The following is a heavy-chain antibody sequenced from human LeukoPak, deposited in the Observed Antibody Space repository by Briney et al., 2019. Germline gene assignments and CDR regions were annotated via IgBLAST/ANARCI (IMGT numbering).Heavy chain of an antibody. D-gene: IGHD2-2*01. V-gene: IGHV3-74*01. CDR2: IKSDGSGT. Sequence: PGGSLRLSCAASGFTFCSYWMDWVRQAPGKGLVWVSRIKSDGSGTSYADSVKGRFTISRDNAEKTLYLQMNSLGAEDTAVYYCARGRYCSSTTCYPDWYFDLWGRGTLVTVSS. CDR3: ARGRYCSSTTCYPDWYFDL. CDR1: GFTFCSYW. J-gene: IGHJ2*01.